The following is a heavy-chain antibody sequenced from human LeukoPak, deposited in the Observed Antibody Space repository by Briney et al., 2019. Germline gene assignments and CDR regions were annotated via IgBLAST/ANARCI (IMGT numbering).Heavy chain of an antibody. D-gene: IGHD3-10*01. J-gene: IGHJ5*02. CDR1: GGSISSYY. CDR2: IYYSGST. V-gene: IGHV4-59*08. CDR3: ARGYYYGSGSYPWFDP. Sequence: PSETLSLTCTVSGGSISSYYWRWIRQPPGKVLEWIGYIYYSGSTNYNPSLKSRVTISVDTSKNQFSLKLSSVTAADTAVYYCARGYYYGSGSYPWFDPWGQGTLVTVSS.